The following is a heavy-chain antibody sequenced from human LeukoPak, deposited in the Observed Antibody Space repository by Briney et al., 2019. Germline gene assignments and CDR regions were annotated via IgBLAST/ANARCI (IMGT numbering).Heavy chain of an antibody. Sequence: SVKVSCKASGGTLSSYAISWVRQAPGQGLEWMGRIIPIFGTANYAQKFQGRVTITTDESTSTAYMELSSLRSEDTAVYYCARGRGGSYGNYFDYWGQGTLVTVSS. CDR1: GGTLSSYA. CDR2: IIPIFGTA. J-gene: IGHJ4*02. V-gene: IGHV1-69*05. D-gene: IGHD1-26*01. CDR3: ARGRGGSYGNYFDY.